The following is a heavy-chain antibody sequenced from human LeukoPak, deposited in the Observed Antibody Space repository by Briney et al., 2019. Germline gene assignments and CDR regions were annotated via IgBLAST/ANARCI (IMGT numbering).Heavy chain of an antibody. V-gene: IGHV1-2*02. D-gene: IGHD3-22*01. CDR3: ARALGNYYDSTVYQAY. CDR2: INPKSGAT. J-gene: IGHJ4*02. Sequence: ASMKVSCNTSGYTFTDYYIHWVRQAPGQGLEWMGWINPKSGATNYAQKFQGRVTLTSDTSVSTAYMDLSSLASGDTAVYYCARALGNYYDSTVYQAYWGQGQLVTVSS. CDR1: GYTFTDYY.